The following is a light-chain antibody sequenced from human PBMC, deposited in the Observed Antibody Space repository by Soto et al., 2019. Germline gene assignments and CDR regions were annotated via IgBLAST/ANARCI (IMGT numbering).Light chain of an antibody. J-gene: IGLJ1*01. CDR1: ISNIGAGYD. CDR2: VYG. Sequence: QSVLTQPPSVSGAPGQGVTISCAGSISNIGAGYDVHWYQQLPGTAPKLLITVYGYRPSGVPDRFSASRSAASASLAITGLQAEDEADYYCQSYDSSLSAYVFGSGTKLTVL. CDR3: QSYDSSLSAYV. V-gene: IGLV1-40*01.